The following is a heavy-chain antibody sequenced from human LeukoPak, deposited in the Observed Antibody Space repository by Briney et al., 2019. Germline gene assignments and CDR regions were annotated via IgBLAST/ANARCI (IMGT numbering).Heavy chain of an antibody. CDR2: IYYSGST. J-gene: IGHJ4*02. Sequence: PSQTLSLTCTVSGGSISSGGYYWSWIRQHPGKGLEWIGYIYYSGSTYYNPSLKSRVTISVDTSKNQFSLKLSSVTAADTAVYYCARWESDFVYGGNSRVNCWGQGTLVTVSS. CDR1: GGSISSGGYY. D-gene: IGHD4-23*01. V-gene: IGHV4-31*03. CDR3: ARWESDFVYGGNSRVNC.